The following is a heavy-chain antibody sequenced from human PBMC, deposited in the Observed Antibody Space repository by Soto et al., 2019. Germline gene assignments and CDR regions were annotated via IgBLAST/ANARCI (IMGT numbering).Heavy chain of an antibody. J-gene: IGHJ6*02. Sequence: GGSLRLSCAASGFTFSSYDMHWVRQATGKGLEWASAIGTAGDTYYPGSVKGRFTISRENAKNSLYLQMNSLRAGDTAVYYCARGYGAYYYYYGMDVWGQGTTVTVSS. CDR3: ARGYGAYYYYYGMDV. V-gene: IGHV3-13*01. D-gene: IGHD4-17*01. CDR2: IGTAGDT. CDR1: GFTFSSYD.